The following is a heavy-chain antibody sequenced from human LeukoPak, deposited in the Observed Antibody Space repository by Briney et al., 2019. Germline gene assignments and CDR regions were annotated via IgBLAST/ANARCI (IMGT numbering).Heavy chain of an antibody. CDR1: GFTFNNYA. Sequence: PGGSLRLSCAASGFTFNNYAMSWVRQSPGKGLEWVSSISYSGGSTYYADSVQGRFTISRNNSKNTVYLQMNSLRAEDTAVYYCASSLGYCSGGYCYGLRWDLDYWGQGTLVTVSS. CDR3: ASSLGYCSGGYCYGLRWDLDY. J-gene: IGHJ4*02. D-gene: IGHD2-15*01. CDR2: ISYSGGST. V-gene: IGHV3-23*01.